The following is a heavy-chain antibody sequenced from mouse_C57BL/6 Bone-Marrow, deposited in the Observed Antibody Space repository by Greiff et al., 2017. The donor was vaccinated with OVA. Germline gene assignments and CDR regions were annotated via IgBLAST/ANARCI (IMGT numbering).Heavy chain of an antibody. CDR3: TTAGYYGSRDYAMDY. D-gene: IGHD1-1*01. CDR1: GFNIKDDY. J-gene: IGHJ4*01. CDR2: IDPENGDT. Sequence: EVQLQQSGAELVRPGASVKLSCTASGFNIKDDYMHWVKQRPEQGLEWIGWIDPENGDTEYASKFQGKATITADTSSNTAYLQLSSLTSEDTAVYYCTTAGYYGSRDYAMDYRGQGTSVTVSS. V-gene: IGHV14-4*01.